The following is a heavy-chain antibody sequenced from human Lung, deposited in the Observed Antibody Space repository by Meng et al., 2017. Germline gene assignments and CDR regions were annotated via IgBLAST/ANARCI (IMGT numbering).Heavy chain of an antibody. V-gene: IGHV3-74*01. CDR1: GFTFSTYW. J-gene: IGHJ4*02. D-gene: IGHD5-24*01. CDR3: GRSDGYIRD. Sequence: EVQLVESGGGLVQPGGSLRLSCAASGFTFSTYWMHWARQAPREGLVWVSHINTDGSSTNYADSVKGRFTISRDNAKNTLYLQMNSLRAEDTAVYYCGRSDGYIRDWGQGTLVTVSS. CDR2: INTDGSST.